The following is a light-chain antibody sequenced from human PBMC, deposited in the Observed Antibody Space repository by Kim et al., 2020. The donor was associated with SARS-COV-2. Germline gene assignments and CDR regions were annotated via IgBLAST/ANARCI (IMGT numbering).Light chain of an antibody. J-gene: IGKJ1*01. CDR1: RTVHTS. V-gene: IGKV3-15*01. Sequence: VSPGGRATLSCRASRTVHTSLAWYQQRPGQPPRVLIFGASSRATGVSATFSGSGSGTEFTLTLTSLQSEDSGVYFCQQYANWPWTFGQGTKVDIK. CDR2: GAS. CDR3: QQYANWPWT.